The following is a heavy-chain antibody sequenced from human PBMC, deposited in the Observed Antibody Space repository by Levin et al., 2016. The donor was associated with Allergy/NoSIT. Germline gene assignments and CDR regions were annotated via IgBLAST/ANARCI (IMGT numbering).Heavy chain of an antibody. CDR3: VRVYTVVVVDAFDI. V-gene: IGHV3-74*01. CDR2: INSDGSST. J-gene: IGHJ3*02. D-gene: IGHD3-22*01. Sequence: VRQAPGKGLVWVSRINSDGSSTSYADSVKGRFTISRDNAKNMLYLQMNSLRAEDTAVYYCVRVYTVVVVDAFDIWGQGTMVTVSS.